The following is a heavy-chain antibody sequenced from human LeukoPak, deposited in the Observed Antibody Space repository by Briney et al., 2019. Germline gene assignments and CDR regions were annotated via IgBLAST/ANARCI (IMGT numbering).Heavy chain of an antibody. CDR3: ARGLTFYDILTAYYTFPYFDS. CDR2: IYYSGST. CDR1: GGSMSSSSYF. Sequence: KPSETLSLTCTVSGGSMSSSSYFWGWIRQPPGKGLEWIGYIYYSGSTNYNPSLKSRVTISLDTSRNQFSLKLSSVTAADTAAYYCARGLTFYDILTAYYTFPYFDSWGQGTLVTVSS. D-gene: IGHD3-9*01. J-gene: IGHJ4*02. V-gene: IGHV4-61*05.